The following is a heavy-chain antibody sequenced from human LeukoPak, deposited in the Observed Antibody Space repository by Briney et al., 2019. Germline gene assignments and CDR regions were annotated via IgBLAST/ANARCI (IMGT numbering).Heavy chain of an antibody. Sequence: PGGSLRLSCAASGFTFDDYAMHWVRQAPGKGLEWVSGISWNSGSIGYADSVKGRFTISRDNAKNSLYLQMNSLRAEDTALYYCAKGSDSSGYYLDWFDPWGQGTLVTVSS. CDR3: AKGSDSSGYYLDWFDP. D-gene: IGHD3-22*01. CDR1: GFTFDDYA. CDR2: ISWNSGSI. J-gene: IGHJ5*02. V-gene: IGHV3-9*01.